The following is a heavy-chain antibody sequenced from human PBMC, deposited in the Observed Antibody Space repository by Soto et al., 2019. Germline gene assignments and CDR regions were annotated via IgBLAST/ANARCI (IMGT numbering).Heavy chain of an antibody. CDR1: GYPFTNYG. CDR3: AKDGGHGARMHICGMDV. V-gene: IGHV1-18*01. CDR2: ISGRSGGT. D-gene: IGHD2-21*01. Sequence: ASVKVSCKASGYPFTNYGINWVRQAPGQGLEWMGWISGRSGGTNYGPKFRDRITMATDTSSKTAYMELRSLRSDDTAVYYCAKDGGHGARMHICGMDVWGQGTTVTVSS. J-gene: IGHJ6*02.